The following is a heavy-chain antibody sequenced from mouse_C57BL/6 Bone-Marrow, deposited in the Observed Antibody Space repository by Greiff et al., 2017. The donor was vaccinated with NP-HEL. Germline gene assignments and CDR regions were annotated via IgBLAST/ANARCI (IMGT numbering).Heavy chain of an antibody. D-gene: IGHD2-14*01. CDR2: ISAGGGYT. Sequence: EVQLVESGGGLVKPGASLKLSCAASGFTFSSYAMSWVRQTPEQSLEWVGTISAGGGYTNYPDNVKGRATITRDNASNNLYLQLSHLKSEDTAVYYCARERRIYAVGFAIGGWGRGTSVTVS. V-gene: IGHV5-4*01. J-gene: IGHJ4*01. CDR3: ARERRIYAVGFAIGG. CDR1: GFTFSSYA.